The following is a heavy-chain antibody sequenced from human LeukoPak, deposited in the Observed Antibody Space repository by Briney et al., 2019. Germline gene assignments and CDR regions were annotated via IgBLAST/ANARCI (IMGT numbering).Heavy chain of an antibody. V-gene: IGHV3-7*01. CDR3: XRDLGYCTNGVCYIGGNWFDP. CDR2: IKQDGSEK. Sequence: GGSLRLSCAASGFTFSSYWMSWVRQAPGKGLEWVANIKQDGSEKYYVDSVKGRFTISRDNAKNPLYLQMNSLRAEDTAVYYXXRDLGYCTNGVCYIGGNWFDPWGQGTLVTVSS. CDR1: GFTFSSYW. D-gene: IGHD2-8*01. J-gene: IGHJ5*02.